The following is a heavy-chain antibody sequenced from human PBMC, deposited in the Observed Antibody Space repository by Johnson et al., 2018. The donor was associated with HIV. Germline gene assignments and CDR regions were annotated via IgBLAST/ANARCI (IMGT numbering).Heavy chain of an antibody. CDR1: GFTLSKYA. J-gene: IGHJ3*02. CDR3: ARTTYSSPGAFDI. V-gene: IGHV3-30*04. CDR2: ISFDGSNK. Sequence: QVQLVESGGGLVQPGGSLRLSCAASGFTLSKYAMHWVRQAPGKGLEWVAVISFDGSNKYNADSVKGRFTISRDNSKNTLYLQMNSLRAEDTAVYYCARTTYSSPGAFDIWGQGTMVTVSS. D-gene: IGHD6-19*01.